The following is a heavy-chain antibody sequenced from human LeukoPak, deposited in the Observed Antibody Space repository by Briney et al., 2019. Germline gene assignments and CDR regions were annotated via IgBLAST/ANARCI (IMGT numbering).Heavy chain of an antibody. J-gene: IGHJ6*02. CDR3: ERSGSGWYRGSYYYYGMDV. CDR2: IIPILGIA. V-gene: IGHV1-69*04. CDR1: GGTFSSYA. Sequence: GASVKVSCKASGGTFSSYAISWVRQAPGQGLEWMGRIIPILGIANYAQKFQGRVTITADKSTSTAYMELSSLRSEDTAVYYCERSGSGWYRGSYYYYGMDVWGQGTTVTVSS. D-gene: IGHD6-19*01.